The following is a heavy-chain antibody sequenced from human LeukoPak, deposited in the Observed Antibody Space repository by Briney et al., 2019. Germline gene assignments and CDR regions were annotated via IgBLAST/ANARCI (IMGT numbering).Heavy chain of an antibody. J-gene: IGHJ4*02. CDR1: GFTVSSNY. CDR3: ANGIAAAVPFDY. D-gene: IGHD6-13*01. V-gene: IGHV3-53*01. Sequence: AGGSLRLFCAASGFTVSSNYMSWVRQAPGKGLEWVSVIYSGGSTYYADSVKGRFTISRDNSKDTLYLQMNSLRAEDTAVYYCANGIAAAVPFDYWGQGTLVTVSS. CDR2: IYSGGST.